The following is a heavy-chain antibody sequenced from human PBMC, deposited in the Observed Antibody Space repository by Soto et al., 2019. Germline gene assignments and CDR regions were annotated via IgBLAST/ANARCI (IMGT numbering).Heavy chain of an antibody. D-gene: IGHD3-9*01. Sequence: PGESLKISCKGPGYSFTSYWISWVRQMPGKGLEWMGRIDPSDSYTNYSPSFQGHVTISADKSISTAYLQWSSLKASDNAMYYCAGIQNTIKGGLYYGMDVWGQGTTVTVS. CDR1: GYSFTSYW. CDR3: AGIQNTIKGGLYYGMDV. CDR2: IDPSDSYT. V-gene: IGHV5-10-1*01. J-gene: IGHJ6*02.